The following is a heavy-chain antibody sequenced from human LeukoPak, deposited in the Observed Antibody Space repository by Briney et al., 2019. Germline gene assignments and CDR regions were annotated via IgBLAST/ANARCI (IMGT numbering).Heavy chain of an antibody. D-gene: IGHD3-10*01. CDR2: IYTSGST. J-gene: IGHJ6*03. Sequence: ASETLSLTCTVSGGSISSYYWSWIRQPAGKGLEWIGRIYTSGSTNYNPSLKSRVTMSVDTSKNQFSLKLSSVTAADTAVYYCARTLWFGELYYYYYYMDVWGKGTTVTVSS. CDR3: ARTLWFGELYYYYYYMDV. CDR1: GGSISSYY. V-gene: IGHV4-4*07.